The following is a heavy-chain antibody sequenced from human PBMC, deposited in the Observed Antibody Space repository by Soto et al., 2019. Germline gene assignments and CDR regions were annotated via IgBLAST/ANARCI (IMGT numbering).Heavy chain of an antibody. CDR2: ISYDESNK. V-gene: IGHV3-30*18. Sequence: VGSLRLSCASSVCTFSSYGMHCVRHSPGKCLEWVAFISYDESNKYYADSVKGRFTISRDNSRTTLYLQMNSLRAEDTAVYFCAKRRNVLRFLEWSSGTEVLGHGTTVKVSS. J-gene: IGHJ6*02. CDR1: VCTFSSYG. D-gene: IGHD3-3*01. CDR3: AKRRNVLRFLEWSSGTEV.